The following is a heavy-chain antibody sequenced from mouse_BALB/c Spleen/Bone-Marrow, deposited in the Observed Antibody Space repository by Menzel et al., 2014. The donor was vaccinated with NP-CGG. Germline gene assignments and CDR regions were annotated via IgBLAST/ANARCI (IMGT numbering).Heavy chain of an antibody. J-gene: IGHJ2*01. CDR2: INPDNGDT. CDR1: GYSFTGYF. Sequence: EVKLVESGPELVKPGASVKISCKASGYSFTGYFMNWVKQSHGKSLEWIGRINPDNGDTFYNQKFKGKATLTVDKSSSTAHMELLSLTSEDSAVYYCGRGKDGYYSFDYWGQGTTLTVSS. CDR3: GRGKDGYYSFDY. V-gene: IGHV1-37*01. D-gene: IGHD2-3*01.